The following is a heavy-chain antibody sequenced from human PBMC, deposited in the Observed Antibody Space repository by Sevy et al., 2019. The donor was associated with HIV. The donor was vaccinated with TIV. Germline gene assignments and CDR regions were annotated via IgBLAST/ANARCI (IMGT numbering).Heavy chain of an antibody. CDR3: ARRRVLGYCTIDRCCAWAEDAFDV. CDR2: IYWDDDK. J-gene: IGHJ3*01. Sequence: SGPTLVKPTQTLTLTCTFSGFSLSTNGVGVGWIRQPPGKALEWLAVIYWDDDKPYSPSLKSRLTITKDTSKNQVVLMRTDMDPLDTATYYCARRRVLGYCTIDRCCAWAEDAFDVWGLGTMVSVSS. D-gene: IGHD2-8*01. CDR1: GFSLSTNGVG. V-gene: IGHV2-5*02.